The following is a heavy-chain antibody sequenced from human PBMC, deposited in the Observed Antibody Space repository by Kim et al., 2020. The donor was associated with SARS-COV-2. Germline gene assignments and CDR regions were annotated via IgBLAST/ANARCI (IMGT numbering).Heavy chain of an antibody. D-gene: IGHD6-13*01. Sequence: SLKSRVPISVDTSKTHFSLKLSSVTAADTAVYYCARGIAAAGTLGWFDPWGQGTLVTVSS. J-gene: IGHJ5*02. V-gene: IGHV4-34*01. CDR3: ARGIAAAGTLGWFDP.